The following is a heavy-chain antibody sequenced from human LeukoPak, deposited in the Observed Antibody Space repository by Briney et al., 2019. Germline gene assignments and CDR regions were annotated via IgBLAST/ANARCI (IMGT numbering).Heavy chain of an antibody. D-gene: IGHD4-11*01. Sequence: SQTLSLTCTVSGGAISRGSYYWSWIRQPAGKGLEWIGRILTTGRTNYSPSLNNRVTMSVDTSKNQFSLKLSSVTATDTAIYYCASSYDYSYGWFESWGQGTLVTVSS. CDR3: ASSYDYSYGWFES. V-gene: IGHV4-61*02. J-gene: IGHJ5*01. CDR1: GGAISRGSYY. CDR2: ILTTGRT.